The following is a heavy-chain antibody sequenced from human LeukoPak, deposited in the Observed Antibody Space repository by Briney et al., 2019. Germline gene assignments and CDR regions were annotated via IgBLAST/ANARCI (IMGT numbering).Heavy chain of an antibody. CDR2: INPNSGGT. Sequence: ASVKVSCRASGYTFTGYYMHWVRQAPGQGLEWMGRINPNSGGTNYAQKFQGRVTMTRDTSISTGYMELSRLRSDDTAVYYCARGSICSSISCYPLGFDYWGQGTLVTVSS. D-gene: IGHD2-2*01. J-gene: IGHJ4*02. CDR3: ARGSICSSISCYPLGFDY. V-gene: IGHV1-2*06. CDR1: GYTFTGYY.